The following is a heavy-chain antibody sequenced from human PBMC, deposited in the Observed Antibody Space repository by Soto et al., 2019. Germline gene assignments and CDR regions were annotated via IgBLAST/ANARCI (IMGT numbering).Heavy chain of an antibody. CDR1: GYTFTSYY. CDR3: AREGDSSSSRSYYYYYGMDV. V-gene: IGHV1-46*01. Sequence: ASVKVSCKASGYTFTSYYMHWVRQAPGQGLEWMGIINPSGGSTNYVQKLQGRVTMTTDTSTSTAYMELRSLRSDDTAVYYCAREGDSSSSRSYYYYYGMDVWGQGTTVTVSS. J-gene: IGHJ6*02. D-gene: IGHD6-6*01. CDR2: INPSGGST.